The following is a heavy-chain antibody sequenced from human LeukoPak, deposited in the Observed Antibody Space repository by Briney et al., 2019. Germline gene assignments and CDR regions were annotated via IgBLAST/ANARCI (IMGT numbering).Heavy chain of an antibody. Sequence: GGSLRLSCAASGFTFSSYWMHWVRQAPGKGLVWVSRINSDGSSTSYADSVKGRFTISRDNAKDTLYLQMNSLRAEDTAVYYCASLPYCSSTSCLGPDDYWGQGTLVTVPS. CDR2: INSDGSST. CDR1: GFTFSSYW. V-gene: IGHV3-74*01. CDR3: ASLPYCSSTSCLGPDDY. J-gene: IGHJ4*02. D-gene: IGHD2-2*01.